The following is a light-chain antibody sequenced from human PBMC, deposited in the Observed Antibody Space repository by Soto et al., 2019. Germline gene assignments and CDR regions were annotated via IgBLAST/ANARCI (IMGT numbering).Light chain of an antibody. Sequence: SRPTLYASVGDRVTITCRASQTISTWMAWYQQKPGKAPKLLVYDASTLQSGVASRFSGSGSGTEFTLIISSLQSEDFAAYYCQQPYSTPCTFGLGTKVDI. CDR1: QTISTW. J-gene: IGKJ3*01. CDR2: DAS. V-gene: IGKV1-5*01. CDR3: QQPYSTPCT.